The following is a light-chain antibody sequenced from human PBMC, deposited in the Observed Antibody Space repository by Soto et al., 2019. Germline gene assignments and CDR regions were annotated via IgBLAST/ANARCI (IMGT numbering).Light chain of an antibody. J-gene: IGLJ2*01. CDR2: GNT. Sequence: QSVLTQPPSVSGAPGQRVTISCTGSSSNIGAGYDVHWYQQLPGRAPKLLIYGNTHRPSGVPDRFSGSKSGTSASLAITGLQAEDEADYYCLSFDSSLSVVFGGGTKVTVL. CDR3: LSFDSSLSVV. CDR1: SSNIGAGYD. V-gene: IGLV1-40*01.